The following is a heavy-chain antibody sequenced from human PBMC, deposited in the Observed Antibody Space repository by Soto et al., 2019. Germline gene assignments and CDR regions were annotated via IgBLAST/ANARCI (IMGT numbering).Heavy chain of an antibody. Sequence: SCPPLGNPTQTLPLTCHFSGFSPSTSGVGVGWIRQPPGKALEWLALIYWNDDKRYSPSLKSRLTITKDTSKNQVVLTMTNMDPVDTVTYYCALNRAMDFWSGPTLDVWGNRAKITV. V-gene: IGHV2-5*01. CDR3: ALNRAMDFWSGPTLDV. D-gene: IGHD3-3*01. CDR2: IYWNDDK. J-gene: IGHJ6*03. CDR1: GFSPSTSGVG.